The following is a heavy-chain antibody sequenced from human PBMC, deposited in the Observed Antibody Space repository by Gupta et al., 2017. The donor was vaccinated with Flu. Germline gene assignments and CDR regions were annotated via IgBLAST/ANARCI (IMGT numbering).Heavy chain of an antibody. CDR2: IWYDGSNK. D-gene: IGHD3-9*01. V-gene: IGHV3-33*01. CDR3: ARLARNYDILTGRLSRGLDIDY. J-gene: IGHJ4*02. Sequence: WVAVIWYDGSNKYYADSVKGRFTISRDNSKNTLYLQMNSLRAEDTAVYYCARLARNYDILTGRLSRGLDIDYWGQGTLVTVSS.